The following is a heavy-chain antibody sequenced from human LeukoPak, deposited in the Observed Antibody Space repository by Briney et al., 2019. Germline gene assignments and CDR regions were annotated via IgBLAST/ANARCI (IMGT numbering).Heavy chain of an antibody. D-gene: IGHD2-2*01. CDR1: GGSFSGYY. J-gene: IGHJ4*02. CDR3: ARGRGDIVVVPAAPGYFDY. CDR2: INHSGST. Sequence: SETLSLTCAVYGGSFSGYYWSWIRQPPGKGLEWIGEINHSGSTNYNPSLKSRVTISVDTPKNQFSLKLSSVTAADTAVYYCARGRGDIVVVPAAPGYFDYWGQGTLVTVSS. V-gene: IGHV4-34*01.